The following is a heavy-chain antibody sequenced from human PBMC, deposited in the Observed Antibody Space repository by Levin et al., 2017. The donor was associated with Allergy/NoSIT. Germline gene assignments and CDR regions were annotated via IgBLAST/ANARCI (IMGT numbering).Heavy chain of an antibody. D-gene: IGHD3-22*01. CDR3: AKGYYYDSSGVAAGGYYYYYGMDV. J-gene: IGHJ6*02. Sequence: SLKISCAASGFTFDDYAMHWVRQAPGKGLEWVSGISWNSGSIGYADSVKGRFTISRDNAKNSLYLQMNSLRAEDTALYYCAKGYYYDSSGVAAGGYYYYYGMDVWGQGTTVTVSS. CDR2: ISWNSGSI. CDR1: GFTFDDYA. V-gene: IGHV3-9*01.